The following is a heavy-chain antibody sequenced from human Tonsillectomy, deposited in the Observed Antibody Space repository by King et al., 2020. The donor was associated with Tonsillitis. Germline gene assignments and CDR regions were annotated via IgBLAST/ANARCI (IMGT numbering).Heavy chain of an antibody. J-gene: IGHJ3*02. CDR3: ARGHSGKYQRDDAFDI. V-gene: IGHV3-21*01. CDR2: IRGDSRYI. Sequence: VQLVESGGGLVSPGESLIVSCAASGFSFSGFSMNWVRQAPGGGLEWYTSIRGDSRYISYADFLKGRFTVSRCNAQNSLFLQMNILGAEDTALYHCARGHSGKYQRDDAFDIWGQGTMVTVSS. CDR1: GFSFSGFS. D-gene: IGHD1-26*01.